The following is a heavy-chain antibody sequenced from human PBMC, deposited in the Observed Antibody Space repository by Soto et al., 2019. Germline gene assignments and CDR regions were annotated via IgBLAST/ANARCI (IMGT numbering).Heavy chain of an antibody. Sequence: HPGGSLRLSCAVSGFTFRNYGMHWVRQPPGKGLQWVAVMSYDGNTKYYADSVRGRFTISRDNSKNTLYLQMNSLRPEDTAVYYCAKASGDYGNWFDSWGPGNMVTVSS. J-gene: IGHJ5*01. V-gene: IGHV3-30*18. CDR2: MSYDGNTK. D-gene: IGHD4-17*01. CDR3: AKASGDYGNWFDS. CDR1: GFTFRNYG.